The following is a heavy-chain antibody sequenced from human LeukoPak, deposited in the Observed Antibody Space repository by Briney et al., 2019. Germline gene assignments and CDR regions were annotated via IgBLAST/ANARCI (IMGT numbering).Heavy chain of an antibody. J-gene: IGHJ4*02. CDR2: IYYSGST. V-gene: IGHV4-59*11. Sequence: SETLSLTCTVSGGSISSHYWSWIRQPPGKTLEWIGYIYYSGSTNYNPSLRSRVTISVDSSKNQLSLKLNSVTAADTAVYYCARGSGQWGFDSWGQGTLVTVSS. CDR1: GGSISSHY. CDR3: ARGSGQWGFDS. D-gene: IGHD3-10*01.